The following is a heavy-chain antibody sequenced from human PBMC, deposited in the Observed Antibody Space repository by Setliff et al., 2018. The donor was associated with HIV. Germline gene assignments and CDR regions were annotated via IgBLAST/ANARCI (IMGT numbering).Heavy chain of an antibody. V-gene: IGHV4-38-2*01. CDR3: ARGQLRYLANDYYFDY. CDR2: VYDSGNT. Sequence: KTSETLSLTCAIPDQLISSGNYWGWIRQPPGRGLEWIGSVYDSGNTYYKPALESRAAISLDTSMNQFSLKLSSVTAAGTAVYYCARGQLRYLANDYYFDYWGQGTLVTVSS. D-gene: IGHD3-9*01. CDR1: DQLISSGNY. J-gene: IGHJ4*02.